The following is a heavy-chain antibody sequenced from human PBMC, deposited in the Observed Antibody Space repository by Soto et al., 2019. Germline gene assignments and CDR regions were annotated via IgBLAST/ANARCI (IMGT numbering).Heavy chain of an antibody. J-gene: IGHJ3*02. Sequence: QVQRVQSGAEVGKPGSSGKVSCEASGGSFNNYVISWLRQAPGQGLEGMGGIIPNYEAANYAQKFRGRLTITADKATNTAYMELNSLRPEDTATYYCARYWNAGTLYGAFDIWGQGTTVIVS. CDR3: ARYWNAGTLYGAFDI. V-gene: IGHV1-69*06. CDR2: IIPNYEAA. CDR1: GGSFNNYV. D-gene: IGHD4-17*01.